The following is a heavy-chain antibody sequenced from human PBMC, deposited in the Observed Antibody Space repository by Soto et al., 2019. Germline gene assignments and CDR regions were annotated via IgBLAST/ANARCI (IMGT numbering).Heavy chain of an antibody. D-gene: IGHD3-10*01. CDR3: AREGYYSGSGTYSPPRYYGMDV. CDR2: ISDYNGNT. V-gene: IGHV1-18*01. Sequence: QVQLVQSGAEVKKPGASVKVSCKASGYTFINYGITWVRQAPGQGLEWMGWISDYNGNTYYGKKFQGRVTMTTDTSARTAHMDLKSLRSDDTAVYYCAREGYYSGSGTYSPPRYYGMDVWGQGTTVTVSS. J-gene: IGHJ6*02. CDR1: GYTFINYG.